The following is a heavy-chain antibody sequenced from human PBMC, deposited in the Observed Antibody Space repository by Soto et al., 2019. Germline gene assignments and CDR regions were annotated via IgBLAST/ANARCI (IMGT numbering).Heavy chain of an antibody. J-gene: IGHJ4*02. D-gene: IGHD3-10*01. V-gene: IGHV3-48*03. Sequence: GGSRRLSGAASGFTLSSYEMIGVRQAPGKGLEWSSYINSDGNTIYYADPVKGRFTISRDSAKNTLYLQMNSLRAEDTARYYCARDLRVLDYWGQGTLVTVSS. CDR3: ARDLRVLDY. CDR2: INSDGNTI. CDR1: GFTLSSYE.